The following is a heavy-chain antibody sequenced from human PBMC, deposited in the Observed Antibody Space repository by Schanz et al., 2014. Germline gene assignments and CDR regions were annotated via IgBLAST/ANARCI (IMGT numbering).Heavy chain of an antibody. D-gene: IGHD6-6*01. CDR2: IIPIHGIV. V-gene: IGHV1-69*09. J-gene: IGHJ4*02. CDR3: ARDQSPYTNSSDVRYFDY. Sequence: QVQLVQSGAEVKKPGSSVKVSCKASGGTFSSFGINWVRQAPGQGLEWMGRIIPIHGIVNYAQRFQDRVRITADKSTSTAYMELSSLRSDDTAVYYCARDQSPYTNSSDVRYFDYWGQGSLVTVSS. CDR1: GGTFSSFG.